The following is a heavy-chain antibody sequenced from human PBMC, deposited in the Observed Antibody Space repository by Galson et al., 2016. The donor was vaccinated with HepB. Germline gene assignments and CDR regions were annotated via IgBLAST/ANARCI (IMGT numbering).Heavy chain of an antibody. J-gene: IGHJ5*02. CDR1: GFTFSSHW. D-gene: IGHD6-19*01. CDR2: LKSDGRST. V-gene: IGHV3-74*01. Sequence: SLRLSCAASGFTFSSHWMHWVRQAPGKGLVCVSRLKSDGRSTYYADSVEGRFTISRDNAKNTLYLQMNSLRAEDTAIYFCAKESRRGGAVAGPWGQGTLVTVSS. CDR3: AKESRRGGAVAGP.